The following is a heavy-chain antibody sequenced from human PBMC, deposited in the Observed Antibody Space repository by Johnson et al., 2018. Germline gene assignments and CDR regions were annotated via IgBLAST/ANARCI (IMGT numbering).Heavy chain of an antibody. CDR1: GFTFSSYG. J-gene: IGHJ6*02. V-gene: IGHV3-30*18. Sequence: QVQLVESGGGVVQPGRSLRLSCTASGFTFSSYGMHWVRQAPGKGLEWVAVISYDGSNKYYADSVKGRFTISRDNSKDTLDLQMNSLRAEDTAVYYCAKALRGTTGGYYYGMDVWGQGPTVTVSS. CDR2: ISYDGSNK. CDR3: AKALRGTTGGYYYGMDV. D-gene: IGHD1-7*01.